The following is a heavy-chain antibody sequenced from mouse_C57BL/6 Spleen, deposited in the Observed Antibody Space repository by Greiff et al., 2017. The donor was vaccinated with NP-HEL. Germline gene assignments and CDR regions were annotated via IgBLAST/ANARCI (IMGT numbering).Heavy chain of an antibody. CDR3: AREGITTVVATDY. V-gene: IGHV5-4*01. CDR2: ISDGGSYT. J-gene: IGHJ4*01. D-gene: IGHD1-1*01. CDR1: GFTFSSYA. Sequence: EVQLVESGGGLVKPGGSLKLSCAASGFTFSSYAMSWVRQTPEKRLEWVATISDGGSYTYYPDNVKGRFTISRDNAKNNLYLQMSHLKSEDTAMYYCAREGITTVVATDYWGQGTSVTVSS.